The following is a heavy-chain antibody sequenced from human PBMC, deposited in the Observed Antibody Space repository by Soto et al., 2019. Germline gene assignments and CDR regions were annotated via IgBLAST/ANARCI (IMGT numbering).Heavy chain of an antibody. J-gene: IGHJ6*02. V-gene: IGHV3-30-3*01. CDR2: KSYDGSNK. D-gene: IGHD3-3*01. CDR3: ARGYDFWSDYYYPYGMDV. CDR1: GFTFSSYA. Sequence: QVQLVESGGGVVQPGRSLRLSCAASGFTFSSYAMHWVRQAPGKGLELVAVKSYDGSNKNHADTVKGRFTISRDNSKNTLYLQMNSLRAEDTAVYYCARGYDFWSDYYYPYGMDVWGQGTTVTVSS.